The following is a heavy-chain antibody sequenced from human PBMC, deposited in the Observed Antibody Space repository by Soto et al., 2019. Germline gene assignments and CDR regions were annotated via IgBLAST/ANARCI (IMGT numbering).Heavy chain of an antibody. J-gene: IGHJ6*02. CDR1: GGSISSSSYY. Sequence: SETLSLTCTVSGGSISSSSYYWGWIRQPPGKGLEWIGSIYYSGSTYYNPSLKSRVTISVDTSKNQFSLKLSSVTAADTAVYYCARDIVVVPAATRYYYGMDVWGPGTTVTVSS. CDR2: IYYSGST. D-gene: IGHD2-2*01. CDR3: ARDIVVVPAATRYYYGMDV. V-gene: IGHV4-39*02.